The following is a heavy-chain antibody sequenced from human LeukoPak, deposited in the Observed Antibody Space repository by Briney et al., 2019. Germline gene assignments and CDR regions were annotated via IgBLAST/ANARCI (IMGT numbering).Heavy chain of an antibody. CDR3: ARDQEGRSCSGGTCYLGWSFDL. Sequence: SETLSLTCTVSGGSISSSSYYWGWIRQPPGKGLEWIGSIYYSGSTYYNPSLKSRVTISVDTSKNQFSLKLSSVTAADTAVYYCARDQEGRSCSGGTCYLGWSFDLWGRGTLVTVSS. V-gene: IGHV4-39*07. CDR1: GGSISSSSYY. CDR2: IYYSGST. D-gene: IGHD2-15*01. J-gene: IGHJ2*01.